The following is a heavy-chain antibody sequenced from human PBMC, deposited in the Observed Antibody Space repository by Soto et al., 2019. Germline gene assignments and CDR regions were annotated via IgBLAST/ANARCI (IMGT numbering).Heavy chain of an antibody. J-gene: IGHJ4*02. CDR2: INPNSGGT. D-gene: IGHD3-22*01. Sequence: ASVKVSCKASGYTFTGYHMHWVRQAPGQGLEWMGWINPNSGGTNYAQKFQGRVTMTRDTSISTAYMEVSRLRSDDTAVYYCASSYYYDSSGYSPPPYFDYWGQGTLVTVSS. CDR1: GYTFTGYH. V-gene: IGHV1-2*02. CDR3: ASSYYYDSSGYSPPPYFDY.